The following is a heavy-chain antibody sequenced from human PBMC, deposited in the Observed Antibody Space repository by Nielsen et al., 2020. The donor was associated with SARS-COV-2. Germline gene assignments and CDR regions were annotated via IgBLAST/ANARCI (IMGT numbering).Heavy chain of an antibody. CDR3: ARRADYYDSSAYYY. V-gene: IGHV1-8*01. D-gene: IGHD3-22*01. CDR1: GYTFTSYD. CDR2: MNPNSGNT. J-gene: IGHJ4*02. Sequence: SVKVSCKASGYTFTSYDINWVRQATGQGLEWMGWMNPNSGNTGYAQKFKGRVTMTRDTSISTAYMELSSLTSEDTAVYYCARRADYYDSSAYYYWGQGILVTVSS.